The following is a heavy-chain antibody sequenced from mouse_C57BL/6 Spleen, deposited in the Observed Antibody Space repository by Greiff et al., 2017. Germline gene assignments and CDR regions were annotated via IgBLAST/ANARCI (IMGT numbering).Heavy chain of an antibody. V-gene: IGHV7-3*01. D-gene: IGHD2-5*01. Sequence: EVKLVESGGGLVQPGGSLSLSCAASGFTFTDYYMSWVRQPPGKALEWLGFIRNKANGYTTEYSASVKGRFTISRDNSQSILYLQMNALRAEDSATYYCARPHSNYNYAMDYWGQGTSVTVSS. CDR2: IRNKANGYTT. CDR1: GFTFTDYY. J-gene: IGHJ4*01. CDR3: ARPHSNYNYAMDY.